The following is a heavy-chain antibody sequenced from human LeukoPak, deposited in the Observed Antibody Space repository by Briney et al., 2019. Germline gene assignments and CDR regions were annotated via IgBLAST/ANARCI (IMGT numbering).Heavy chain of an antibody. CDR1: GFTFDDYA. CDR2: ISWNSGSI. J-gene: IGHJ3*02. Sequence: GGSLRLSCAASGFTFDDYAMHWVRQAPGKGLEWVSGISWNSGSIGYADSVKGRFTISRDNAKNSLYLQMNSLRAEDTAVYYCARDGFGELPPGDAFDIWGQGTMVTVSS. CDR3: ARDGFGELPPGDAFDI. D-gene: IGHD3-10*01. V-gene: IGHV3-9*01.